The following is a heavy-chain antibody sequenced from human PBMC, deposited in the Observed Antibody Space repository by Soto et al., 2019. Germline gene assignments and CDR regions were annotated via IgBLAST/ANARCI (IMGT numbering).Heavy chain of an antibody. CDR3: ARPWTYSNRPYYFDY. V-gene: IGHV5-51*01. D-gene: IGHD6-13*01. Sequence: GESLKISYKGSGYSFTSYWISWVRQMPGKGLEWMGIIDPSDSYTKYSPSFQGQVTISADKSISTAYLQWSSLKASDTAMYYCARPWTYSNRPYYFDYWGQGTLVTVSS. J-gene: IGHJ4*02. CDR1: GYSFTSYW. CDR2: IDPSDSYT.